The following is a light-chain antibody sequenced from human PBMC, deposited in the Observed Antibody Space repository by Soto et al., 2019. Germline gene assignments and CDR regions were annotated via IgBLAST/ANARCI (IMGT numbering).Light chain of an antibody. CDR1: QSVSSN. V-gene: IGKV3-15*01. Sequence: VVMTQSPATLSVSPGERATLSCRASQSVSSNLAWYQQKPGQAPRLLIYGASTRATGIPARFSGSGSGTEFTLTISSLHSEDFAVYYCQQYNNWPPWTFGQGTKVEIK. CDR3: QQYNNWPPWT. J-gene: IGKJ1*01. CDR2: GAS.